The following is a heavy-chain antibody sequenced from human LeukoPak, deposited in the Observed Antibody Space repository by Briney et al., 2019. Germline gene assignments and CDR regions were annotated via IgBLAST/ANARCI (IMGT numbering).Heavy chain of an antibody. CDR2: ISGYNGNT. Sequence: ASVKVSCKASGYTFTSYGISWVRQAPGQGLEWMGWISGYNGNTNNAQKLQGRVTMTTDTSTSTVYMELRSLRSDDTAVYYCAREEVGRAVAGYFDNWGQGTLVTVSS. J-gene: IGHJ4*02. D-gene: IGHD6-19*01. CDR3: AREEVGRAVAGYFDN. V-gene: IGHV1-18*01. CDR1: GYTFTSYG.